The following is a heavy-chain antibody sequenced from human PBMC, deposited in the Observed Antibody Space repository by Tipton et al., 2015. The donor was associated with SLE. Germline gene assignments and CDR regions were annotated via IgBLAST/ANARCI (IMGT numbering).Heavy chain of an antibody. D-gene: IGHD3-3*01. V-gene: IGHV4-34*01. CDR1: GGSFSGYY. J-gene: IGHJ4*02. CDR3: ARAIFGVVGFGY. Sequence: LSLTCAVYGGSFSGYYWSWIRQPPGKGLEWIGEINHSGSTNYNPSLKSRVTISVDTSKNQFSLKLSSVTAADTAVYYCARAIFGVVGFGYWGQGTLVTVSS. CDR2: INHSGST.